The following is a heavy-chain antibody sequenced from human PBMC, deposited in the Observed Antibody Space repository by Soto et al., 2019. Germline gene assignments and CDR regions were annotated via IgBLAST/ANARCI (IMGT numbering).Heavy chain of an antibody. D-gene: IGHD6-19*01. CDR3: ERGNTVAGANWFDP. CDR2: MNPNSGNT. V-gene: IGHV1-8*01. Sequence: QVQLVQSGAEVKKPGASVKVSCKASGYTFTSYDINWVRQATGQGLEWMGWMNPNSGNTGYAQKFQGRVTMTRNTSISTAYMELSSLRSEDTAVYYCERGNTVAGANWFDPWGQGTLVTVSS. J-gene: IGHJ5*02. CDR1: GYTFTSYD.